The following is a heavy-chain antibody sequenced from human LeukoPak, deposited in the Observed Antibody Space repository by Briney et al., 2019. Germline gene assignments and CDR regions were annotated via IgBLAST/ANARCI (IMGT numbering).Heavy chain of an antibody. CDR2: INHSGST. D-gene: IGHD4-17*01. Sequence: SETLSLTCAVYGGSFSSYYWSWIRQPPGKGLEWIGEINHSGSTNYNPSLKSRVTISVDTSKNQFSLKLSSVTAADTAVYYCARRLTVSERRDLDYWGQGTLVTVSS. V-gene: IGHV4-34*01. CDR1: GGSFSSYY. CDR3: ARRLTVSERRDLDY. J-gene: IGHJ4*02.